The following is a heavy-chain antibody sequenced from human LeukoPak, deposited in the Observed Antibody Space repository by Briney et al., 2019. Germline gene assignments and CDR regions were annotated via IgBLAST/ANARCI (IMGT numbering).Heavy chain of an antibody. CDR1: GVTFSNNA. V-gene: IGHV3-64D*09. CDR2: ISSNGGST. D-gene: IGHD3-22*01. J-gene: IGHJ4*02. Sequence: GGSLRLSCSASGVTFSNNAMHCVRQAPGKGLEYVSGISSNGGSTHYADTVKGRFTISRDNSKNTLYLQMSSLRAEDTAVYYCVSTYYDDSRGYYPFDYWGQGTPVTVS. CDR3: VSTYYDDSRGYYPFDY.